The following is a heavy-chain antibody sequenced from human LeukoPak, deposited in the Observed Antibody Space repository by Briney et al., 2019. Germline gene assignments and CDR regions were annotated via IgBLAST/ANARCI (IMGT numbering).Heavy chain of an antibody. J-gene: IGHJ6*02. D-gene: IGHD6-6*01. CDR3: ARESSSSTEVDA. CDR2: IKSGGSRT. V-gene: IGHV3-74*01. Sequence: GGSLRLSCAASGFTFSSYWMHWVRQAPGKGLVWVSRIKSGGSRTSYADSVKGRFTISRDNAKNTLYLQMNSLRAEDTALYYCARESSSSTEVDAWGQGTTVTVSS. CDR1: GFTFSSYW.